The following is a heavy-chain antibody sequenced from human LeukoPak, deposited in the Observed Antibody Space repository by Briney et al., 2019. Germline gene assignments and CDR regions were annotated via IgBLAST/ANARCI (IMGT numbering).Heavy chain of an antibody. CDR2: ISYDGSNK. J-gene: IGHJ4*02. CDR3: ARGSPPDY. CDR1: GLTFSGYA. V-gene: IGHV3-30-3*01. Sequence: PGKSLRLSCAASGLTFSGYAMYWVRQAPGKGLEWVAVISYDGSNKYYADSVKGQFTISRDNSKNTLYLQMNSPRTEDTAVYYCARGSPPDYWGQGTLVTVSS.